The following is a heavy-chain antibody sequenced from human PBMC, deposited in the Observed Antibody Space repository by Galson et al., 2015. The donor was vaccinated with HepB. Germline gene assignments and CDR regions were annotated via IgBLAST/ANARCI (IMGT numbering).Heavy chain of an antibody. J-gene: IGHJ6*03. Sequence: SVKVSCKASGGTFSSYAISWVRQAPGQGLEWMGGIIPILGIANYAQKFQGRVTITADKSTSTAYMELSSLRSEDTAVYYCAGGVVAATPYYYYYMDVWGKGTTVTVSS. CDR3: AGGVVAATPYYYYYMDV. CDR1: GGTFSSYA. D-gene: IGHD2-15*01. CDR2: IIPILGIA. V-gene: IGHV1-69*10.